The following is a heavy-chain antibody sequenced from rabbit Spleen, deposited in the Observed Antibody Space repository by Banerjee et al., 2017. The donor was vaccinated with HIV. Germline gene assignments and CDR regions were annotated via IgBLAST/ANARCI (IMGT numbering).Heavy chain of an antibody. CDR1: GFSLSSSHW. Sequence: EESGGDLVKPEGSLTLTCTASGFSLSSSHWICWVRQAPGKGLEWIACIDTNDGDTDYANWPKGRFTISKTSSTTVTLQMTSLTAADTATYFCARNYVNAFDPWGPGTLVTVS. CDR3: ARNYVNAFDP. J-gene: IGHJ2*01. V-gene: IGHV1S45*01. D-gene: IGHD1-1*01. CDR2: IDTNDGDT.